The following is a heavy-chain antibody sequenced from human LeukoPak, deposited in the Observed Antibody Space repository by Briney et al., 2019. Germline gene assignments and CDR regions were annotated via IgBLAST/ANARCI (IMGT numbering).Heavy chain of an antibody. D-gene: IGHD3-3*01. CDR3: ATHGPDDFWSGYYFDP. V-gene: IGHV1-24*01. J-gene: IGHJ5*02. CDR2: FDPEDGET. CDR1: GYTLTELS. Sequence: ASVKVSCKVSGYTLTELSMHWVRQAPGKGLEWMGGFDPEDGETIYAQKFQGRVTMTEDTSTDTAYMELSSLRSEDTAVYYCATHGPDDFWSGYYFDPWGQGTLVTVSS.